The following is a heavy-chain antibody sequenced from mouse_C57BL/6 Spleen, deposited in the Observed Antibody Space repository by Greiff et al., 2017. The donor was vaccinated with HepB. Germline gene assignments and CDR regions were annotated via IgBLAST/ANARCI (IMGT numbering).Heavy chain of an antibody. Sequence: VQLQQSGAELVKPGASVKISCKASGYAFSSYWMNWVKQRPGKGLEWIGQIYPGDGDTNYNGKFKGKATLTADKSSSTAYMQLSSLTSEDSAVYFWARRDSSGYLAWFAYWGQGTLVTVSA. J-gene: IGHJ3*01. V-gene: IGHV1-80*01. CDR3: ARRDSSGYLAWFAY. CDR1: GYAFSSYW. D-gene: IGHD3-2*02. CDR2: IYPGDGDT.